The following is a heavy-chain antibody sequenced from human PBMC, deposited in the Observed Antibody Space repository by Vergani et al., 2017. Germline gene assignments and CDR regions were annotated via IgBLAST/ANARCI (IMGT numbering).Heavy chain of an antibody. V-gene: IGHV4-38-2*01. CDR3: ARHRGDNDRGGMDV. Sequence: QVQLQESGPGLVKPSETLSLTCAVSGYSISSTYYWGWIRQPPGKGLEWIGCIYHSGSTYNNPSLKSRVTISVDTSKNQFSLKLSSVTAADTAVYYCARHRGDNDRGGMDVWGQGTTVTVSS. CDR1: GYSISSTYY. D-gene: IGHD2-21*02. J-gene: IGHJ6*02. CDR2: IYHSGST.